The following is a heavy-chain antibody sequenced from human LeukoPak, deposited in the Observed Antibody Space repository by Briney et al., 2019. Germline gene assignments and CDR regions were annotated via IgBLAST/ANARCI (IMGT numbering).Heavy chain of an antibody. CDR2: IRSKANSYAT. Sequence: GGSLRLSCAASGVTLSGSAMHLVRQASGEGLELVGPIRSKANSYATAYAASVKGRFTISRDDSKNTAYLQMNSLKTEDTAVYYCTSLEMDYYDSSPFDYWGQGTLVTVSS. CDR1: GVTLSGSA. J-gene: IGHJ4*02. D-gene: IGHD3-22*01. CDR3: TSLEMDYYDSSPFDY. V-gene: IGHV3-73*01.